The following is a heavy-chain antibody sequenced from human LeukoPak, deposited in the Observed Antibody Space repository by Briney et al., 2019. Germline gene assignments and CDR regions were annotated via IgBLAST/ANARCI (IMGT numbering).Heavy chain of an antibody. V-gene: IGHV3-33*08. Sequence: PGRSLRLSCAASGFTFSSYGMHWVRQAPGKGLEWVAVIWYGGSNKYYADSVKGRFTISRDNSKNTLYLQMNSLRAEDTAVYYCAREYYYDSSGYLDYWGQGTLVTVSS. CDR1: GFTFSSYG. D-gene: IGHD3-22*01. J-gene: IGHJ4*02. CDR2: IWYGGSNK. CDR3: AREYYYDSSGYLDY.